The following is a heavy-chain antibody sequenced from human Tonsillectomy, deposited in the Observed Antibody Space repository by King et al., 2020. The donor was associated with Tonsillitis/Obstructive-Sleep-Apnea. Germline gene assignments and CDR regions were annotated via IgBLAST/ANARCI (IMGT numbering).Heavy chain of an antibody. CDR2: IYYSGST. Sequence: QLQESGPGLVKPSETLSLTCPVSGGSISSSSYYWGWIRQPPGKGLEWIGSIYYSGSTYYNPSLKSRVTISVDTSKNQFSLKLSSVTAADTAVYYCARHPSTTVVPFDYRGQGTLVTVSS. J-gene: IGHJ4*02. V-gene: IGHV4-39*01. CDR1: GGSISSSSYY. D-gene: IGHD4-23*01. CDR3: ARHPSTTVVPFDY.